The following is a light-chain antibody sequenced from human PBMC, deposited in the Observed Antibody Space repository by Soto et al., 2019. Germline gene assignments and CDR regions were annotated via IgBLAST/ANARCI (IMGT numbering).Light chain of an antibody. CDR2: GAS. CDR3: QHHNNWPPGT. V-gene: IGKV3-15*01. Sequence: VMTQSPATLSVSPGERATLSCRASLTVGTNLAWYQQKPGQPPRLLIYGASTRATGIPARFSGSGSGTDFTLPISSLQSADFAVYYCQHHNNWPPGTFGQGTRVEIK. J-gene: IGKJ1*01. CDR1: LTVGTN.